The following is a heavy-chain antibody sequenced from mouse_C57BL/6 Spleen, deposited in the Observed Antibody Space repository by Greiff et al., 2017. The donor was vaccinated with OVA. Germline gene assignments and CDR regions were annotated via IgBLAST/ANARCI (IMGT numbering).Heavy chain of an antibody. D-gene: IGHD1-1*01. V-gene: IGHV1-58*01. CDR3: ARRELRRYYFDY. Sequence: VQQRPGQGLEWIGSIYIGYGYTEYNEKCKGKATLTSDTSSSTAYMQLSSLTSEDSAIYFCARRELRRYYFDYWGQGTTLTVSS. CDR2: IYIGYGYT. J-gene: IGHJ2*01.